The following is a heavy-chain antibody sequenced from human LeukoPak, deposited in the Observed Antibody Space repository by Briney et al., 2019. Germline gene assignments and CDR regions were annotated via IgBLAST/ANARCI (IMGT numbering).Heavy chain of an antibody. D-gene: IGHD7-27*01. J-gene: IGHJ4*02. CDR1: GYTFTDSF. Sequence: GASVKVSCEASGYTFTDSFIHWVRQAPGQGPEWMGRMNAKSGVTMYAQTLQDRVTMTRDTSISTAYMELSRLTSDDTALYYCARDLASTSNWEFDHWGQGTLVTVSS. CDR2: MNAKSGVT. CDR3: ARDLASTSNWEFDH. V-gene: IGHV1-2*06.